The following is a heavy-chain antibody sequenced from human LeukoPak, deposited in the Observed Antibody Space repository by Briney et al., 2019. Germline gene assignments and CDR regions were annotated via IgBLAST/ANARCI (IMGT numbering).Heavy chain of an antibody. J-gene: IGHJ4*02. Sequence: PGGSLRLSCAASGFTFTKYWMTWVRQAPGKGLEWVGNIKQDGSDKNYMDSVKGRFTISRDNTKNSVYLQMSSLRAEDTAVYYCTSRAHFWSGPGGWDQGTLVTVSS. CDR3: TSRAHFWSGPGG. V-gene: IGHV3-7*01. CDR2: IKQDGSDK. CDR1: GFTFTKYW. D-gene: IGHD3-3*02.